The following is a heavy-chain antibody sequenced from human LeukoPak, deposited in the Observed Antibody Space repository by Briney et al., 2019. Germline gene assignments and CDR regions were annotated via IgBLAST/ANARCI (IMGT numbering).Heavy chain of an antibody. CDR3: ARVDGGNPLNYGMDV. Sequence: ASVKVSCKASGYTFTGYYMHWVRQAPGQGLEWMGWINPNSGGTNYAQKFQGRVTMTRDTAISTAYMELSRLRSDDTAVYYCARVDGGNPLNYGMDVWGQGTTVTVSS. D-gene: IGHD4-23*01. V-gene: IGHV1-2*02. CDR1: GYTFTGYY. J-gene: IGHJ6*02. CDR2: INPNSGGT.